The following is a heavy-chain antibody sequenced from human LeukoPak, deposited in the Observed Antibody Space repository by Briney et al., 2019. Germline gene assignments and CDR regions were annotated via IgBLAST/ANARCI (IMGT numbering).Heavy chain of an antibody. CDR2: ISWNSGSI. J-gene: IGHJ3*02. V-gene: IGHV3-9*01. CDR3: VQEGPRGLAFDI. CDR1: GFTFDDYA. Sequence: PGGSLRLSCAASGFTFDDYAMPWVRQAPGKGLEWVSGISWNSGSIGYADSVKGRFTISRDNAKNSLYLQMNSLRAEDTAVYYCVQEGPRGLAFDIWGQGTKVTVSS.